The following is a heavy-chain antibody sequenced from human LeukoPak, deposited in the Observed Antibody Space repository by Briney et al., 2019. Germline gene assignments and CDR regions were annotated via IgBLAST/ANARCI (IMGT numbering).Heavy chain of an antibody. D-gene: IGHD6-25*01. J-gene: IGHJ4*02. Sequence: ASETLSLTCTVSGGSISDYSWSWIRQPPGKGLEWIGNIYYSGSANHNPSLKSRVTISRDTSKNQFSLKLTSVTTADTAAYYCARAGGVKTAALDLDYWGQGTLVTVSS. CDR2: IYYSGSA. V-gene: IGHV4-59*01. CDR3: ARAGGVKTAALDLDY. CDR1: GGSISDYS.